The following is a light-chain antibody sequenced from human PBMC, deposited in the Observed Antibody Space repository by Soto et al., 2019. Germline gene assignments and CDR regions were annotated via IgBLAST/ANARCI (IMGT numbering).Light chain of an antibody. CDR3: QQSYSTPYT. J-gene: IGKJ2*01. CDR2: LTS. CDR1: QSISDY. Sequence: DIQMTQSPSSLSASVGDRVTITCRASQSISDYLNWYQQKPGKAPNLLISLTSSLQSGVPSRFSGSGSGTDFTLTISSLQPEDFATYYCQQSYSTPYTFGQGTKLEIK. V-gene: IGKV1-39*01.